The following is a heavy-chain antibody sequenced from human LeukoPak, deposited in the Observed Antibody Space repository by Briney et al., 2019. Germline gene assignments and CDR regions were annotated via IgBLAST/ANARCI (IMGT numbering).Heavy chain of an antibody. CDR1: GGSFSGYY. D-gene: IGHD2-15*01. CDR2: INHSGST. J-gene: IGHJ4*02. CDR3: ARGLSAIVY. V-gene: IGHV4-34*01. Sequence: SETLSLTCAVYGGSFSGYYWSWIRQPPGKGLEWIGEINHSGSTNYNPSLKSRVTVSVDTSKNQFSLKLSSVTAADTAVYYCARGLSAIVYWGQGTLVTVSS.